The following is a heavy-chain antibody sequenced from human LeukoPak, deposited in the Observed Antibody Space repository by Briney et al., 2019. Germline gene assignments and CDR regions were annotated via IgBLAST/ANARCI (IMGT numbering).Heavy chain of an antibody. J-gene: IGHJ4*02. Sequence: GASVKVSCKVSGYTLTELSIHWVRQAPGKGREWMGGFNPEDGEKIYVQKFQGRVTMTEDTATDTAYMELSSLGSEDTAVYYCARDDRTSGPFRFDSWGQGILVTVSS. CDR1: GYTLTELS. D-gene: IGHD3-10*01. V-gene: IGHV1-24*01. CDR3: ARDDRTSGPFRFDS. CDR2: FNPEDGEK.